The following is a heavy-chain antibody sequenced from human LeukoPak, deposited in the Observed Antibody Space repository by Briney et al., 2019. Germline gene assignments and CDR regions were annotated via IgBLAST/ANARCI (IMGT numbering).Heavy chain of an antibody. CDR3: AREVAFDY. D-gene: IGHD5-12*01. Sequence: PGGSLRLSCAASGFTFSSYSMNWVRQAPGKGLEWVSYISSSSTIYYADSVKGRFAISRDNAKNSLYLQMNSLRAEDTAVYYCAREVAFDYWGQGTLVTVSS. CDR1: GFTFSSYS. V-gene: IGHV3-48*04. J-gene: IGHJ4*02. CDR2: ISSSSTI.